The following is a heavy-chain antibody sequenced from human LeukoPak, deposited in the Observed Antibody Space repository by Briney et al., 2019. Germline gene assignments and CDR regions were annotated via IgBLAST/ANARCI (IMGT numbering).Heavy chain of an antibody. V-gene: IGHV1-69*13. CDR2: IIPIFGTA. Sequence: SVKVSCTASGGTFSSYAISWVRQAPGQGLEWMGGIIPIFGTANYAQKFQGRVTITADESTSTAYMELSSLRSEDTAVYYCARISYGARLIDYWGQGTLVTVSS. J-gene: IGHJ4*02. CDR1: GGTFSSYA. CDR3: ARISYGARLIDY. D-gene: IGHD5-18*01.